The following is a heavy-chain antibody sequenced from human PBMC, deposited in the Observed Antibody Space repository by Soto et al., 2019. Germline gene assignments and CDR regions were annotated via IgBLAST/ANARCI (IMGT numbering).Heavy chain of an antibody. CDR3: ARDLLAAGSDALDI. D-gene: IGHD6-13*01. CDR2: INSRGGHT. Sequence: QMQLMQSGAEVKKPGASVKVSCKASGYTFTRHYIHWVRQAPGQGLEWMGIINSRGGHTYYAQKFQGRVAMISDTSTSTVYMELSSLRSEDTAVYYCARDLLAAGSDALDIWGQGTMVTVSS. V-gene: IGHV1-46*01. J-gene: IGHJ3*02. CDR1: GYTFTRHY.